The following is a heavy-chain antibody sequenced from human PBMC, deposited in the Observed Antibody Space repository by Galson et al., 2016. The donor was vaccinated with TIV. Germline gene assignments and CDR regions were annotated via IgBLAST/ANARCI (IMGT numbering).Heavy chain of an antibody. J-gene: IGHJ4*02. CDR3: VRDDLFGGNSFDY. CDR2: IRSKAYGGTT. V-gene: IGHV3-49*04. Sequence: SLRLSCAASGFTFGDYAMSWVRQAPGKGLEWVGFIRSKAYGGTTDYAASAKGRFTVSRDDSQGIAYLQMNSLKTEDTAVYYRVRDDLFGGNSFDYWGQGTLVTVSS. D-gene: IGHD4-23*01. CDR1: GFTFGDYA.